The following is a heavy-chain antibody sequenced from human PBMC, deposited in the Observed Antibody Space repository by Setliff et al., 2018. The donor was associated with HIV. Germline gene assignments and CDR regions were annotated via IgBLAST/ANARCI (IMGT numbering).Heavy chain of an antibody. J-gene: IGHJ5*02. CDR2: IDVSGSI. CDR1: TESLTRYD. Sequence: SETLSLTCAVYTESLTRYDWAWIRQSPEKGLEWIGEIDVSGSIIYNPSLQSRVTMSVDTAKNHFSLRLSSVTAADTAVYFCVALSVVQTQAMELAWFEPWGQGTPVTVSS. CDR3: VALSVVQTQAMELAWFEP. D-gene: IGHD1-26*01. V-gene: IGHV4-34*01.